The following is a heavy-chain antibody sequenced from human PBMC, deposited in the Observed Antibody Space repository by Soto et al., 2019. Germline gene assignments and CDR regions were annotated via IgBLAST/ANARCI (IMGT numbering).Heavy chain of an antibody. V-gene: IGHV3-7*01. D-gene: IGHD4-17*01. CDR3: ASQRDLGDYDY. CDR2: VKQDGSVT. CDR1: GFTFTSYW. J-gene: IGHJ4*02. Sequence: XGSLRLSCVAAGFTFTSYWMSWVRQAPGKGLEWVANVKQDGSVTYYVDSVRGRFIISRDNAKNSVYLQMSSLTAEDTAVYYCASQRDLGDYDYWGQGILVTVSS.